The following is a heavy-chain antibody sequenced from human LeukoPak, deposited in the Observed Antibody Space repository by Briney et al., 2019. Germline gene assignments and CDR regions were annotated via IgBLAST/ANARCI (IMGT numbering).Heavy chain of an antibody. CDR1: GGSISSHY. Sequence: SETLSLTCTVSGGSISSHYWSWIRQPPGKGLEWIGYIYYSGSTNYNPSLKSRVTISVDTSKNQFSLKLSSVTAADTAVYYCARMVVPAATVDYWGQGTLVTVSS. D-gene: IGHD2-2*01. CDR2: IYYSGST. J-gene: IGHJ4*02. CDR3: ARMVVPAATVDY. V-gene: IGHV4-59*08.